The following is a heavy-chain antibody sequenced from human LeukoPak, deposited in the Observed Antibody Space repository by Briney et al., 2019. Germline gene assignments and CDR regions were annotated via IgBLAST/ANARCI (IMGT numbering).Heavy chain of an antibody. D-gene: IGHD2-2*01. J-gene: IGHJ4*02. CDR3: AKELRWDIVVVPASGGFDY. Sequence: GGSLRLSCAASGFTFSSYAMSWVRQAPGKGLEWFSAISGSGRSTYYADSVKCRFTISRDNSKNTLYLQMNSLRAEDTAVYYCAKELRWDIVVVPASGGFDYWGQGTLVTVSS. CDR2: ISGSGRST. CDR1: GFTFSSYA. V-gene: IGHV3-23*01.